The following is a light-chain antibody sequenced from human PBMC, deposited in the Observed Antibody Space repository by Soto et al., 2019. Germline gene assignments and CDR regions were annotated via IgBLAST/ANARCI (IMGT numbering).Light chain of an antibody. V-gene: IGKV1-39*01. CDR3: QQSYSTS. J-gene: IGKJ3*01. CDR2: AAS. Sequence: DIQMTQSPSSLSASVGDRVTITCRASQSISSYLNWYQQKPGKAPKLLIYAASSLQSGVPSRFSGSGSGTDFTLTISSLQPEDFATYYCQQSYSTSFGHGTKVDI. CDR1: QSISSY.